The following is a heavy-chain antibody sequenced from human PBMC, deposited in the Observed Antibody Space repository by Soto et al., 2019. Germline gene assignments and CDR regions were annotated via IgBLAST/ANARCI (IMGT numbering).Heavy chain of an antibody. CDR2: ISGSGGST. CDR1: GFTFSSYA. V-gene: IGHV3-23*01. J-gene: IGHJ5*02. CDR3: AKEGYGVAVAGEVGCDP. D-gene: IGHD6-19*01. Sequence: EVQLLESGGGLVQPGGSLRLSCAASGFTFSSYAMSWVRQAPGKGLEWVSAISGSGGSTYYADSVKGRFTISRDNSKNQLYRQMNSLRAEETAVYYCAKEGYGVAVAGEVGCDPWCQGTLVTVAS.